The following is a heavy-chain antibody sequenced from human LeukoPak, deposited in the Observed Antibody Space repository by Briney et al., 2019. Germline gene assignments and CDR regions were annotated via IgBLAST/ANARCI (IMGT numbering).Heavy chain of an antibody. Sequence: GGSLRLSCEASGFTFSSYGMHWVRQAPGKGLEWVAVISYDGSNKYYADSVKGRFTISRDNSKNTLYLQMNSLRAEDTAVYYCAKDSGSYYTYFDYWGQGTLVTVSS. D-gene: IGHD3-10*01. CDR2: ISYDGSNK. CDR3: AKDSGSYYTYFDY. CDR1: GFTFSSYG. J-gene: IGHJ4*02. V-gene: IGHV3-30*18.